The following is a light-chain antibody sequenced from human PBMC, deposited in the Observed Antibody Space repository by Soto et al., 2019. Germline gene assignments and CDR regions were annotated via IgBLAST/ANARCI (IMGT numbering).Light chain of an antibody. CDR1: QSVATN. J-gene: IGKJ1*01. CDR2: GAS. Sequence: EAVLTQSPVTLSVSPGERATLSCRASQSVATNLAWYQQRPGQAPRLLIYGASKRAVGLPARFSGSGSGTEFTLTITSLQSEDFAVYYCQQYNNWPQTFGQGTKVEIK. CDR3: QQYNNWPQT. V-gene: IGKV3-15*01.